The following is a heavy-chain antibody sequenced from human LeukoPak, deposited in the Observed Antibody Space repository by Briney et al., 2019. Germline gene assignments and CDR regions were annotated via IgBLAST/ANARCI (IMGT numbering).Heavy chain of an antibody. D-gene: IGHD4-23*01. J-gene: IGHJ4*02. CDR3: ARRTTVATGGIDY. V-gene: IGHV5-51*07. CDR2: IYPGDSDT. Sequence: GESLKISCKGSGYNFTSYWIGWVHQMPGKGLEWMGIIYPGDSDTRYSPSFQGQVTISADKSISTAYLQWSSLKASDTAMYYCARRTTVATGGIDYWGQGTLVTVSS. CDR1: GYNFTSYW.